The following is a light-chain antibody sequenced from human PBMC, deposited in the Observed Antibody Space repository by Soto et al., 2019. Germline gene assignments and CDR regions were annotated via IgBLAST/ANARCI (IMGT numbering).Light chain of an antibody. J-gene: IGKJ5*01. Sequence: EIVLTHSPGTLSLSPGEIATLSCRASQSVSSSYLAWYQQKPGQAPRLLIYGASSRATGIPDRFSGSGSGTDFTLTISRLEPEDFAVYYCQQYGSSPRITFGHGTRLEIK. CDR3: QQYGSSPRIT. CDR1: QSVSSSY. V-gene: IGKV3-20*01. CDR2: GAS.